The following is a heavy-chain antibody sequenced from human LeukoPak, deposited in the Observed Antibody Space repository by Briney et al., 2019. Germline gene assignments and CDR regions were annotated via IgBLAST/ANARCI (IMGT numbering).Heavy chain of an antibody. CDR1: GFTFSSYS. CDR2: ISSSSSTI. J-gene: IGHJ4*02. CDR3: AKKWGSGWGHYFDY. D-gene: IGHD6-19*01. Sequence: GGSLRLSCAASGFTFSSYSMNWVRQAPGKGLEWVSYISSSSSTIYYADSVKGRFTISRDNSKNTLYLQMNSLRAEDTAVYYCAKKWGSGWGHYFDYWGQGTLVTVSS. V-gene: IGHV3-48*01.